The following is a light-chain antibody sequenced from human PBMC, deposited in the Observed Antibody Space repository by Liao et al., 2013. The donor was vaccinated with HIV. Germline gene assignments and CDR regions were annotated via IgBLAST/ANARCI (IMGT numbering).Light chain of an antibody. CDR3: QVWDSSSDHPVV. J-gene: IGLJ2*01. CDR1: NIGSNS. Sequence: SYVLTQSPSLSVAPGKTATITCGGNNIGSNSVHWYQQRPGQAPVLVIYYDNDRPSGIPERFSGSNSGKTATLTIGRVEAGDEADYYCQVWDSSSDHPVVFGGGTKLTVL. V-gene: IGLV3-21*01. CDR2: YDN.